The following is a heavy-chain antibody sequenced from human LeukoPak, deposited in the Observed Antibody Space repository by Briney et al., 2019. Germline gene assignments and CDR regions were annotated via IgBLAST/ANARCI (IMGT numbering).Heavy chain of an antibody. V-gene: IGHV4-39*07. D-gene: IGHD3-10*01. CDR1: GGSISSSSYY. CDR2: IYYSGST. Sequence: SETLSLTCTVSGGSISSSSYYWGWIRQPPGKGLEWIGSIYYSGSTYYNPSLKSRVTISVDTSKNQFSLKLSSVTAADTAVCYCARDELVKAMVPLDWFDPWGQGTLVTVSS. J-gene: IGHJ5*02. CDR3: ARDELVKAMVPLDWFDP.